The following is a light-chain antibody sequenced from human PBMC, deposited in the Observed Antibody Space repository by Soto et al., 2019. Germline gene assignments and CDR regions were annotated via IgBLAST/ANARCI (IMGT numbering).Light chain of an antibody. CDR1: QTVSSSF. Sequence: EIVLTQSPGTLSLSPGERATLSCRASQTVSSSFLAWYQQKPGQAPSLFIYGASSRATGIPARFSGSGSGTDFTLTIGRLEPEDFAVYYCQQYGTLPITFGQGTRVEIK. CDR2: GAS. V-gene: IGKV3-20*01. CDR3: QQYGTLPIT. J-gene: IGKJ5*01.